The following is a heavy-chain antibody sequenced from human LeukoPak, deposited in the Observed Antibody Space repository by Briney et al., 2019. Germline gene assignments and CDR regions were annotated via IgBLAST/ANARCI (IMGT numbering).Heavy chain of an antibody. CDR2: ISTYTGIT. V-gene: IGHV1-18*01. J-gene: IGHJ4*02. Sequence: VASVKVSCKASGYTFTDYHINWVRQAPGQGLEWMGWISTYTGITNYAQELQGRVTMTTDTSATTAYLEVTSLRSDVTAVYYCARDGVGGTHIDHWGQGTLVTVSS. CDR3: ARDGVGGTHIDH. CDR1: GYTFTDYH. D-gene: IGHD1-26*01.